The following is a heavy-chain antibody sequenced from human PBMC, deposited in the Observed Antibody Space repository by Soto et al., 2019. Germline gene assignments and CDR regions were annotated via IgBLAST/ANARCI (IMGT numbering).Heavy chain of an antibody. CDR3: ANYNYYDASGPS. D-gene: IGHD3-22*01. Sequence: GGLLILSYAASGLTFSSYAMSWVRQAPGKGLEWVSAISGSGGNTYYADSVKGRFTISRDNSKNTLYLQMNSLRAEDTAVYYCANYNYYDASGPSWGQGT. J-gene: IGHJ5*02. CDR2: ISGSGGNT. CDR1: GLTFSSYA. V-gene: IGHV3-23*01.